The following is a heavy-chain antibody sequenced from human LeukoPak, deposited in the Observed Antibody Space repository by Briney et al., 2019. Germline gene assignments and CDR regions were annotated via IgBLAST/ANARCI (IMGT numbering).Heavy chain of an antibody. V-gene: IGHV1-2*02. J-gene: IGHJ6*02. D-gene: IGHD3-22*01. CDR2: INPNSGGT. CDR1: GYTFTRYY. Sequence: ASVKVSCKASGYTFTRYYMHWVRQAPGQGLEWMGWINPNSGGTNYAQKFQGRVTMARDTSISTAYMELSRLRSDDTAVYYCARPGPTYYYDSSGYSAYYYYGMDVWGQGTTVTVSS. CDR3: ARPGPTYYYDSSGYSAYYYYGMDV.